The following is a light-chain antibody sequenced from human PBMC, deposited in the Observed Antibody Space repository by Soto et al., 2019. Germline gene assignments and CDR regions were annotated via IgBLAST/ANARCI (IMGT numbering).Light chain of an antibody. CDR1: SSDVGAYNF. CDR3: TAYTNAATFV. Sequence: QAVVTQPASVSGSPGQSITLSCTGTSSDVGAYNFVSWYQQRPGKAPQLMISEVYKRPSGVSDRFSGSKSGNTASLTISGLQAEDEADYYCTAYTNAATFVFGTGTKVTVL. CDR2: EVY. J-gene: IGLJ1*01. V-gene: IGLV2-14*01.